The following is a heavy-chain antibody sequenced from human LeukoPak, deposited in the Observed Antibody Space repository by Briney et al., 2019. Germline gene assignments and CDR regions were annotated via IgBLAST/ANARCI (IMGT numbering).Heavy chain of an antibody. CDR1: GFTSNNAW. CDR2: IKSKTDGGTT. Sequence: GGSLRLSCAASGFTSNNAWMNWVRQTPGKGLEWVGHIKSKTDGGTTDYAAPVKGRFTISRDDSKNTLYLQMNSLKIEDTAVYYCTTGGYFLDYWGQGTLVTVSS. V-gene: IGHV3-15*01. D-gene: IGHD3-22*01. CDR3: TTGGYFLDY. J-gene: IGHJ4*02.